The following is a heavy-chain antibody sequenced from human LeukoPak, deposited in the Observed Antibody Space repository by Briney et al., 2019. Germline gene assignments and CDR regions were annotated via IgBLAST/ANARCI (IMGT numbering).Heavy chain of an antibody. CDR2: IKSKTDGGTT. Sequence: GGSLRLSCVGSGFSFSDTWMSWVRQSPGKGLEWDGRIKSKTDGGTTDYAAPVKGRFTISRDDSKNTLYLQMDSLKTEDTAVYYCVRLGSTSPGNWYKLFDQWGQGTLVTVSS. V-gene: IGHV3-15*01. D-gene: IGHD2-2*01. CDR3: VRLGSTSPGNWYKLFDQ. CDR1: GFSFSDTW. J-gene: IGHJ4*02.